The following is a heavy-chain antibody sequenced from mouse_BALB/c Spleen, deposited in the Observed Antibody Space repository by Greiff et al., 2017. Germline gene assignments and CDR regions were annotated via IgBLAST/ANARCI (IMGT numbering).Heavy chain of an antibody. D-gene: IGHD2-4*01. Sequence: VQLQQSAAELARPGASVKMSCKASGYTFTSYTMHWVKQRPGQGLEWIGYINPSSGYTEYNQKFKDKTTLTADKSSSTAYMQLSSLTSEDSAVYYCARFYYDYDDAMDYWGQGTSVTVSS. V-gene: IGHV1-4*02. J-gene: IGHJ4*01. CDR1: GYTFTSYT. CDR3: ARFYYDYDDAMDY. CDR2: INPSSGYT.